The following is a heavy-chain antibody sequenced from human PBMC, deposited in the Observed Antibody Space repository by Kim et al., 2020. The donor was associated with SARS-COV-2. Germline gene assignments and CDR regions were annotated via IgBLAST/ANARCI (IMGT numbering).Heavy chain of an antibody. J-gene: IGHJ4*02. Sequence: PSLKSRVTISVDTSRNQFSLNLSSVGAADTAVYYCARLVIAARPTLFDSWGQGTLVTVSS. V-gene: IGHV4-59*01. D-gene: IGHD6-6*01. CDR3: ARLVIAARPTLFDS.